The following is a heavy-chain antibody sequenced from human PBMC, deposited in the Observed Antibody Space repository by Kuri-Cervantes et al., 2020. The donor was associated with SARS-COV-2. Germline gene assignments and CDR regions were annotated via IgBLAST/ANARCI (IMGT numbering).Heavy chain of an antibody. D-gene: IGHD3-3*01. CDR1: GYTFTGYY. CDR2: INPNSGGT. CDR3: ATGFPIFGVVTIDY. Sequence: ASVKVSCKASGYTFTGYYMHWVRQAPGQGLEWMGWINPNSGGTNYAQKFQGRVTMTRDTSISTAYMELSRLRSDDTAVYYCATGFPIFGVVTIDYWGQGTLVAVSS. V-gene: IGHV1-2*02. J-gene: IGHJ4*02.